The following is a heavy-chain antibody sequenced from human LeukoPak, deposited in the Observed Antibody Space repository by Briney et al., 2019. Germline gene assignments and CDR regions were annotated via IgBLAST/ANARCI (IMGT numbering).Heavy chain of an antibody. J-gene: IGHJ4*02. Sequence: KSSETPSLTCTVSGGSISNYHWSWIRQPAGKGLEWIGQIHTSGSTNYNPPLKSRVTMSIDTTEDQVSLTIRSVTAADTAFYYCARRDISSGWSFDYWGQGTLVTVSS. CDR3: ARRDISSGWSFDY. D-gene: IGHD6-19*01. CDR2: IHTSGST. CDR1: GGSISNYH. V-gene: IGHV4-4*07.